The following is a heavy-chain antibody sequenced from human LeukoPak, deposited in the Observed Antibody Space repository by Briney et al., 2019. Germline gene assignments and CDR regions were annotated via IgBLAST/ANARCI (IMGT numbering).Heavy chain of an antibody. J-gene: IGHJ4*02. V-gene: IGHV3-74*01. CDR2: ISGDGRST. CDR1: GFTFSSYW. CDR3: ARGWGTLWPFDY. D-gene: IGHD3-16*01. Sequence: GGSLRLSCAASGFTFSSYWMHWVRQAPGKGLVWVSRISGDGRSTSYADSVKGRFTISRDNAKSTLYLQMNSLRAEDTAVYYCARGWGTLWPFDYWGQGTLVTVSS.